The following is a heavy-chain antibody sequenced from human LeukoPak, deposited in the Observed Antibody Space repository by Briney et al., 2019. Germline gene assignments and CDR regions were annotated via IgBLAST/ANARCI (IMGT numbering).Heavy chain of an antibody. V-gene: IGHV1-18*01. CDR2: ISGYNGDT. CDR3: ARDFVGTAGGVDWFDP. CDR1: DYTFTSYG. D-gene: IGHD3-16*01. Sequence: ASVKVSCKASDYTFTSYGISWVRLAPRQGLEWMGWISGYNGDTNYAQKLQGRVTLTTDTSTSTAYMELRSLRSDDTAVYYCARDFVGTAGGVDWFDPWGQGTLVTVSS. J-gene: IGHJ5*02.